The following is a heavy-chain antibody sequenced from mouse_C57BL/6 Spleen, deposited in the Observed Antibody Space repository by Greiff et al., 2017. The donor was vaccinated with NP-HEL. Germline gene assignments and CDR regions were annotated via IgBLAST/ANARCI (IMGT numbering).Heavy chain of an antibody. J-gene: IGHJ2*01. V-gene: IGHV1-55*01. CDR2: IYPGSGST. CDR1: GYTFTSYW. CDR3: ARSSYYGSSYYFDY. D-gene: IGHD1-1*01. Sequence: ESGAELVKPGASVKMSCKASGYTFTSYWITWVKQRPGQGLEWIGDIYPGSGSTNYNEKFKSKATLTVDTSSSTAYMQLSSLTSEDSAVYYCARSSYYGSSYYFDYWGQGTTLTVSS.